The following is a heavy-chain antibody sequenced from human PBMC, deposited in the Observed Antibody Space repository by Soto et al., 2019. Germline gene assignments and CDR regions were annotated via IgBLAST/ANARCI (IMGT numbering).Heavy chain of an antibody. CDR2: TNPNGGVT. V-gene: IGHV1-2*02. CDR3: ARESGGATATLDYYYFYMDV. Sequence: VQLVQSGAEVRKPGASVKVSCKSSGDSFNDYYIHWVRQAPGQGLEWMGWTNPNGGVTKYAQKFQGVVTMTRDTSIRTVYMELSRLRSDDTAIYYCARESGGATATLDYYYFYMDVWGKGTTVTVSS. J-gene: IGHJ6*03. D-gene: IGHD5-12*01. CDR1: GDSFNDYY.